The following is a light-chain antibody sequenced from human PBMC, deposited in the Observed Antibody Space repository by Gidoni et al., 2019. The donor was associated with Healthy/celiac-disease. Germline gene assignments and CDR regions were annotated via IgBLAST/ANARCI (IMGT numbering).Light chain of an antibody. CDR1: QSVSSY. Sequence: ELVLPHSPATLSLSPGERATLSCRASQSVSSYLAWYQQKPGQAPRLLIYDASNRATGIPARFSGSGSGTDFTLTISSLEPEDFAVYYCQQRSNWPPWTFXQXTKVXIK. CDR2: DAS. CDR3: QQRSNWPPWT. J-gene: IGKJ1*01. V-gene: IGKV3-11*01.